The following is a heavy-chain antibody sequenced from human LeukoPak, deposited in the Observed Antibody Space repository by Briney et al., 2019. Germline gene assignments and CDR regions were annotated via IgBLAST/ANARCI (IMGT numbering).Heavy chain of an antibody. V-gene: IGHV4-39*01. CDR1: GDSISGSSYD. D-gene: IGHD2/OR15-2a*01. CDR3: ARSSASSMGTMDV. J-gene: IGHJ6*02. Sequence: SETLSLTCTVSGDSISGSSYDWGWIRQSPEKGLEWIGIIYYSGTTDYNPSLKSRVTISVDTSKNQFSLRLKSVTAADTAVYYCARSSASSMGTMDVWGQGTTVTVSS. CDR2: IYYSGTT.